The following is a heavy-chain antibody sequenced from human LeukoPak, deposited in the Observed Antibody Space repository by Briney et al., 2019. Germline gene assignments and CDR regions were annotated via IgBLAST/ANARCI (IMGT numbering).Heavy chain of an antibody. V-gene: IGHV4-30-2*02. D-gene: IGHD6-6*01. CDR1: GGSISSGGYY. J-gene: IGHJ4*02. CDR3: ARQSVYFEYSSSSPSYYFDY. CDR2: IYHSRST. Sequence: PSQTLSLTCTVSGGSISSGGYYWSWIRQPPGKGLEWIGYIYHSRSTYYNPSLKSRVTISVDRSKNQFSLKLSSVTAADTAVYYCARQSVYFEYSSSSPSYYFDYWGQGTLVTVSS.